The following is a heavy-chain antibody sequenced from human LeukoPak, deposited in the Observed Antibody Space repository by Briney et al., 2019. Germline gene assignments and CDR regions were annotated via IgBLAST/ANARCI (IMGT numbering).Heavy chain of an antibody. J-gene: IGHJ4*02. Sequence: PSETLSLTCAVSGGSISSSNWWSWVRQPPGKGLEWIGEIYRSGSTNYNPSLKSRVTISVDKSKNQFSLKLSSVTAADTAVYYCARGTAMAVTTFDYWGQGTLVTVSS. CDR3: ARGTAMAVTTFDY. CDR2: IYRSGST. D-gene: IGHD5-18*01. V-gene: IGHV4-4*02. CDR1: GGSISSSNW.